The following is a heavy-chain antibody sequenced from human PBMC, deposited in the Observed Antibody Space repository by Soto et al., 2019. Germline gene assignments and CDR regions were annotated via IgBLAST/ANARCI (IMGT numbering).Heavy chain of an antibody. CDR3: AKKYSYDSGTYLYHFDC. CDR1: GFTFSSYS. Sequence: GGSLRLSCAASGFTFSSYSMNWVRQAPGEGLEWVSYISSSSSTIYYADSVKGRFTISRDDAKNSLYLQMNSLRAEDTALYYCAKKYSYDSGTYLYHFDCWGQGTLVTVSS. V-gene: IGHV3-48*04. CDR2: ISSSSSTI. J-gene: IGHJ4*02. D-gene: IGHD3-10*01.